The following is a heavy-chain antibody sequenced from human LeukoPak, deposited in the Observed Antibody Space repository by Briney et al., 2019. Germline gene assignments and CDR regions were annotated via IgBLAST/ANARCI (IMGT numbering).Heavy chain of an antibody. V-gene: IGHV4-59*01. CDR2: INYVGGT. D-gene: IGHD3-10*01. J-gene: IGHJ6*03. Sequence: PSETLSLTCTVPDGSISGYYWSWIRQPPGKGLEWIGYINYVGGTNYNPSLRSRVTFSRDTPKNQFSLKQRSVTAADTAVYFCARLGYGSGTPYYYFYMDDWGTGTTVIVSS. CDR1: DGSISGYY. CDR3: ARLGYGSGTPYYYFYMDD.